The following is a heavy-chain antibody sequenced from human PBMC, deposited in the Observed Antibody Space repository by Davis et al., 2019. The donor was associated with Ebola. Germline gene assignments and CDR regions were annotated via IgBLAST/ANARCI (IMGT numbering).Heavy chain of an antibody. D-gene: IGHD1-7*01. Sequence: ASVKVSCKASGYTFTSYGISWVRQAPGQGLEWMGWISAYNGNTNYAQKLQGRVTMTTDTSTSTAYMELSSLRSEDTAVYYCAAENWNYPGIVYWGQGTLVTVSS. CDR2: ISAYNGNT. CDR1: GYTFTSYG. J-gene: IGHJ4*02. V-gene: IGHV1-18*01. CDR3: AAENWNYPGIVY.